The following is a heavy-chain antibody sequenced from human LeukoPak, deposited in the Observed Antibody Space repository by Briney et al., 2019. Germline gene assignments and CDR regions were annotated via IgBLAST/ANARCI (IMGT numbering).Heavy chain of an antibody. CDR3: ARDIVVVVAARNYYYMDV. V-gene: IGHV4-34*01. CDR1: GGSFSVYY. J-gene: IGHJ6*03. Sequence: PSETLSLTCAVYGGSFSVYYWSWIRQPPGKGLEWIGEINHSGSTNYNPSLKSRVTISVDTSKNQFSLKLSSVTAADTAVYYCARDIVVVVAARNYYYMDVWGKGTTVTVSS. D-gene: IGHD2-15*01. CDR2: INHSGST.